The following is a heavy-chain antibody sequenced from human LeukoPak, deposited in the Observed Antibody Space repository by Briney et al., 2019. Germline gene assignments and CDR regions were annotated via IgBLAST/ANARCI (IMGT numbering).Heavy chain of an antibody. J-gene: IGHJ3*02. V-gene: IGHV3-7*01. CDR3: ARAMVRGAYDAFDI. CDR1: GFTFSSYW. Sequence: GGSLRLSCAASGFTFSSYWMSWVRQAPGKGLEGVANIKQDGSEKYYVDSVKGRFTVSRDNTKNSLYLQMNSLRAEDTAVYYCARAMVRGAYDAFDIWGQGTMVTVSS. CDR2: IKQDGSEK. D-gene: IGHD3-10*01.